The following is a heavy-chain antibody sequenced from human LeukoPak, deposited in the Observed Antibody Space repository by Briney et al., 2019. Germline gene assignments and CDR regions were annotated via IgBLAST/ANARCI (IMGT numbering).Heavy chain of an antibody. CDR1: GYTFTSYG. D-gene: IGHD3-22*01. CDR3: ASAPQWYDSSYADALDI. Sequence: SSVKVSCKASGYTFTSYGISWVRQAPGQGLEWMGWISAYNGNTNYAQKLQGRVTMTTDTSTSTAYMGLRSLRSDDTAVYYCASAPQWYDSSYADALDIWGQGTMVTVSS. J-gene: IGHJ3*02. V-gene: IGHV1-18*01. CDR2: ISAYNGNT.